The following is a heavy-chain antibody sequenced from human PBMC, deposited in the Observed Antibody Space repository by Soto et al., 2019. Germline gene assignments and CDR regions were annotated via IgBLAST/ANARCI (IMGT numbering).Heavy chain of an antibody. CDR1: GFTLSSYG. V-gene: IGHV3-30*18. Sequence: PGGSLRLSCAACGFTLSSYGMPWVRQAPGKGLEWVAVISYDGSNKYYADSVKGRFTISRDNSKNTMYLKMNILRAEDTAVYYCAKDSVTTGYYFYYYGMDVWGQGTKVTVSS. J-gene: IGHJ6*02. D-gene: IGHD4-17*01. CDR3: AKDSVTTGYYFYYYGMDV. CDR2: ISYDGSNK.